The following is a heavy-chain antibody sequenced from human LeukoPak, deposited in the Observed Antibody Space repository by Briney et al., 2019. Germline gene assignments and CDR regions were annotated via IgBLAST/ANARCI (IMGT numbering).Heavy chain of an antibody. Sequence: RSSETLSLTCAVYGGSFSGYCWSWIRQPPGKGLEWIGEINHSGSTNYNPSLKSRVTISVDTSKNQFSLKLSSVTAADTAVYYCARGVIVVVVAATYFDYWGQGTLVTVSS. CDR2: INHSGST. CDR3: ARGVIVVVVAATYFDY. V-gene: IGHV4-34*01. CDR1: GGSFSGYC. D-gene: IGHD2-15*01. J-gene: IGHJ4*02.